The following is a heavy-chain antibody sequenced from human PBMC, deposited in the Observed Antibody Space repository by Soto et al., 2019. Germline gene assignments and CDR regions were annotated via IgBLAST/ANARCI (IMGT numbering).Heavy chain of an antibody. V-gene: IGHV4-31*03. CDR3: ARGVTYYDFWSGYYYYYYGMDV. J-gene: IGHJ6*02. CDR1: GGSISSGGYY. Sequence: QVQLQESGPGLVKPSQTLSLTCTVSGGSISSGGYYWSWIRQHPGKGLEWIGYIYYSGSTYYNPSLKSRVTISVGTSKNQFSLKLSSVTAADTAVYYCARGVTYYDFWSGYYYYYYGMDVWGQGTTVTVSS. D-gene: IGHD3-3*01. CDR2: IYYSGST.